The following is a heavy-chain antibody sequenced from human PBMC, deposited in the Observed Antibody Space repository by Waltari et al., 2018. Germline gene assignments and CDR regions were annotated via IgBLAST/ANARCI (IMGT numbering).Heavy chain of an antibody. CDR3: AKSFGGVPAAKLIGY. V-gene: IGHV3-23*01. D-gene: IGHD2-2*01. J-gene: IGHJ4*02. Sequence: EVQLLESGGGLVQPGGSLRLSCAASGFTFSSYAMSWVRQAPGKGLEWVSAISGSGGSTNYADSVKGRFTISRDNSKNTLYLQMNSLRAEDTAVYYCAKSFGGVPAAKLIGYWGQGTLVTVSS. CDR1: GFTFSSYA. CDR2: ISGSGGST.